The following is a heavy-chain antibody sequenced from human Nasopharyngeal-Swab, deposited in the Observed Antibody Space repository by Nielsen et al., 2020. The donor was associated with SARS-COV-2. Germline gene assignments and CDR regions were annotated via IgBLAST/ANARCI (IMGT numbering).Heavy chain of an antibody. J-gene: IGHJ3*02. Sequence: KVSCKGSGYSFTSYWIGWVRQVPGKGLEWMGIIYPGDSDTRYSPSFQGQVTISADKSISTAYLQWSSLKASDTAMYYCARHESYYYGSGSYGAFDIWGQGTMVTVSS. CDR2: IYPGDSDT. CDR1: GYSFTSYW. CDR3: ARHESYYYGSGSYGAFDI. D-gene: IGHD3-10*01. V-gene: IGHV5-51*01.